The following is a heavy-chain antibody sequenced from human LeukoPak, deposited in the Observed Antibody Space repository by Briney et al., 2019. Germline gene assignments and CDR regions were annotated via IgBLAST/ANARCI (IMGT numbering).Heavy chain of an antibody. CDR1: GFIFCSYA. CDR3: AKDLSKARITMVRGVPSPSDY. Sequence: GGSLRLFCAASGFIFCSYAMSCVRQAPGKGLEGVSAISGSGGSTYYADSVKGRFTISRDNSKNTLYLQMNSLRAEDTAVYYCAKDLSKARITMVRGVPSPSDYWGQGTLVTVSS. V-gene: IGHV3-23*01. D-gene: IGHD3-10*01. J-gene: IGHJ4*02. CDR2: ISGSGGST.